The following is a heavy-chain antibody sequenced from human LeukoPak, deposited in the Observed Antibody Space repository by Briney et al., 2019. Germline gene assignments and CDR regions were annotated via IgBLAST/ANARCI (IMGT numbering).Heavy chain of an antibody. CDR3: ARDISGGVYGDYG. J-gene: IGHJ4*02. CDR2: IYHSGST. CDR1: GYSISSGYY. Sequence: SETLSLTCAASGYSISSGYYWGWIRQPPGKGLEWIGSIYHSGSTYYNPSLKSRVTISVDTSKNQFSLKLSSVTAADTAVYYCARDISGGVYGDYGWGQGTLVTVSS. V-gene: IGHV4-38-2*02. D-gene: IGHD4-17*01.